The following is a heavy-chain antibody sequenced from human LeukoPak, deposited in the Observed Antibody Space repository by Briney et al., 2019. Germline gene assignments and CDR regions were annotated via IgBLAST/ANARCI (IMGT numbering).Heavy chain of an antibody. D-gene: IGHD1-1*01. CDR3: ATYTGTPFY. CDR1: GGSFSGYY. CDR2: INHSGST. Sequence: SETLSLTCAVYGGSFSGYYWSWIRQPPGKGLEWIGEINHSGSTNYNPSLNGRVTISVDTSKNQFSLKLSYVTAADTAVYYCATYTGTPFYWGQGTLVTVSS. J-gene: IGHJ4*02. V-gene: IGHV4-34*01.